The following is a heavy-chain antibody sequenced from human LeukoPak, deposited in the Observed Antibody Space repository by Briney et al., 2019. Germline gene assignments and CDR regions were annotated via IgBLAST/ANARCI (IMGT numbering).Heavy chain of an antibody. CDR2: IYSGGGT. CDR3: ACSGPYSNGGVMNDY. Sequence: GGSLRLSCAVSGFTVSSKYMSWVRQAPGRGLEWVSGIYSGGGTSYADSVKGRFTISRDTSKNTLYLQMNSLRADDTAVYYCACSGPYSNGGVMNDYWGQGTLVTVSS. CDR1: GFTVSSKY. V-gene: IGHV3-66*01. J-gene: IGHJ4*02. D-gene: IGHD6-19*01.